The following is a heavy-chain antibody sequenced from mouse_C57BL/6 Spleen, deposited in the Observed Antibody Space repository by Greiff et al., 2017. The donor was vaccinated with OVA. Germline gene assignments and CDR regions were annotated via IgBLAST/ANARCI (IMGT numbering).Heavy chain of an antibody. V-gene: IGHV1-15*01. CDR1: GYTFTDYE. Sequence: QVQLKESGAELVRPGASVTLSCKASGYTFTDYEMHWVKQTPVHGLEWIGAIDPETGGTAYNQKFKGKAILTADKSSSTAYMELRSLTSEDSAVYYCTNNCEGYFDYWGQGTTLTVSS. J-gene: IGHJ2*01. CDR3: TNNCEGYFDY. D-gene: IGHD1-3*01. CDR2: IDPETGGT.